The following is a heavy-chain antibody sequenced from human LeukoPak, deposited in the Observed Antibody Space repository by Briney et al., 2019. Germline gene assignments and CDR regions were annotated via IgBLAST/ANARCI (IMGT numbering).Heavy chain of an antibody. Sequence: GGSLRLSCAASGFTLSNYWMGWVRKAPGKRPEWVANMKIDGSEKYYADSVKGRFTISRDNARNSVYLQMNSLRVEDTAVYYCARDPVEWELLLDCWGQGTLVTVSS. CDR1: GFTLSNYW. CDR3: ARDPVEWELLLDC. CDR2: MKIDGSEK. J-gene: IGHJ4*02. V-gene: IGHV3-7*01. D-gene: IGHD1-26*01.